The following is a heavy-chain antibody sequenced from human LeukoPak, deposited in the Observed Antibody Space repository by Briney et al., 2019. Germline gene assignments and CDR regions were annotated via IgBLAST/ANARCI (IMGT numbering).Heavy chain of an antibody. D-gene: IGHD3-10*01. J-gene: IGHJ4*02. Sequence: PGGSLRLSCAASVFTFRDYTMASFPHAPEKGLVWVTGISGSRAKGCFADSVKGRLTISRDNSRDALYLQMNSLRAEDAAVYFCARQVGPDYWGQGTLVTVSS. CDR2: ISGSRAKG. V-gene: IGHV3-23*01. CDR3: ARQVGPDY. CDR1: VFTFRDYT.